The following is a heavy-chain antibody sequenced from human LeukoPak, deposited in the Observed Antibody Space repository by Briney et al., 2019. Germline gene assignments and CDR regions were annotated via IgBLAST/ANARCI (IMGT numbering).Heavy chain of an antibody. CDR2: ISAYNGNT. J-gene: IGHJ5*02. Sequence: ASVKVSCKASGGTFSSYAISWVRQAPGQGLEWMGWISAYNGNTNYAQKLQGRVTMTTDTSTSTAYMELRSLRSDDTAVYYCARDKSLGWEPGGNWFDPWGQGTLVTVSS. CDR3: ARDKSLGWEPGGNWFDP. CDR1: GGTFSSYA. V-gene: IGHV1-18*01. D-gene: IGHD1-26*01.